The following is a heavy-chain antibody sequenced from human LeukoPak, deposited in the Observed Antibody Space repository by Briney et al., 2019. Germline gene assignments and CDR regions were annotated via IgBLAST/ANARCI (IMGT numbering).Heavy chain of an antibody. CDR3: AKDAPGYDFWSGQNWFDP. D-gene: IGHD3-3*01. J-gene: IGHJ5*02. CDR1: GFTFSSYA. V-gene: IGHV3-23*01. CDR2: ISGSGGST. Sequence: GGSLRLSCAASGFTFSSYAMSRVRQAPGKGLEWVSAISGSGGSTYYADSVKGRFTISRDNPKNTLYLQMNSLRAEDTAVYYCAKDAPGYDFWSGQNWFDPWGQGTLVTVSS.